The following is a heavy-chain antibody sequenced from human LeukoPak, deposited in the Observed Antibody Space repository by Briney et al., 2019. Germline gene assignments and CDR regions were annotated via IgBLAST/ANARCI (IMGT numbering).Heavy chain of an antibody. J-gene: IGHJ4*02. CDR1: GDSDSSGSSY. CDR2: TYNSGST. V-gene: IGHV4-61*01. Sequence: SETLSLTCTVSGDSDSSGSSYWSWIRQPPGKGLEYIGCTYNSGSTNYNPSLKSRVTISVDTSKNQFSLKLRFVTAADTAVFYCARGRGYGYGIDYWGQGTLVTVSS. D-gene: IGHD5-18*01. CDR3: ARGRGYGYGIDY.